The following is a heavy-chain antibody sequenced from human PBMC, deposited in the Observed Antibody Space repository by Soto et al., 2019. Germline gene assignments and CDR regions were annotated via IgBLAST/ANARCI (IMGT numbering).Heavy chain of an antibody. J-gene: IGHJ3*02. Sequence: EVQLLESGGGLLQPGGSLRLSCAASGFTFSSYAMSWVRQAPGKGLEWVSAISGSGGTPYYADSVKGRFTFSRDNSKNTLYLQMNSLRAEDTAVYYCAKTANGWFSAFDIWGQGTMVTVSS. CDR3: AKTANGWFSAFDI. CDR1: GFTFSSYA. CDR2: ISGSGGTP. D-gene: IGHD6-19*01. V-gene: IGHV3-23*01.